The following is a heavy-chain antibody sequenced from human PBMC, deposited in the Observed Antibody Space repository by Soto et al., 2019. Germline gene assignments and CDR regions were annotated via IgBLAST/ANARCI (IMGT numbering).Heavy chain of an antibody. CDR1: GGSFSGYY. J-gene: IGHJ4*02. CDR3: ASRYYYGSGAMYYFDY. Sequence: QVQLQQWGAGLLKPSETLSLTCAVYGGSFSGYYWSWIRQPPGKGLEWIGEINHSGSTTYNPSLKSRVTISVDTSKNQFSLKLSSVTAADTAVYYCASRYYYGSGAMYYFDYWGQGTLVTVSS. D-gene: IGHD3-10*01. CDR2: INHSGST. V-gene: IGHV4-34*01.